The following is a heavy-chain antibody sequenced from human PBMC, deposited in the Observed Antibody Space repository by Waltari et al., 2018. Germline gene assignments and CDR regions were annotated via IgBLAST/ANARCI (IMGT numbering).Heavy chain of an antibody. J-gene: IGHJ5*02. CDR1: GGSFLGYH. CDR3: ARGGVPDYYGSGSPYRNWFDP. D-gene: IGHD3-10*01. CDR2: INNGGVT. V-gene: IGHV4-34*02. Sequence: QVQLKQWGAGTLKPSDTLSLTSGVYGGSFLGYHWTWVRQSPGKGLEWIGEINNGGVTNYSPSLKSRVTISVDASKNQFSLFVRSVTAADTAVYYCARGGVPDYYGSGSPYRNWFDPWGQGTLVTVSS.